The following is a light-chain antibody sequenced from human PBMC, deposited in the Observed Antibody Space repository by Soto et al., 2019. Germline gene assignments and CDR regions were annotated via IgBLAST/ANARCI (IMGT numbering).Light chain of an antibody. CDR2: DAS. Sequence: DIPMTQSPSTLSASVGDRVTITCRASESISHWLAWYQQKPGKAPRLLIYDASNLEGGVPSRFSGSGSGTEFTLTVSSLQPDDFATYYCQQYNTFSPMWTFGQGTKVEI. V-gene: IGKV1-5*01. CDR1: ESISHW. J-gene: IGKJ1*01. CDR3: QQYNTFSPMWT.